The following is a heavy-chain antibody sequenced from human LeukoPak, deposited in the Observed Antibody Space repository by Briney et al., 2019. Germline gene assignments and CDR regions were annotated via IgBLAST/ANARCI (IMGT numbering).Heavy chain of an antibody. D-gene: IGHD2-2*01. V-gene: IGHV1-18*04. CDR3: ARKYCSSTSCSDELDDY. CDR1: GYTFTSYG. CDR2: ISAYNGNT. Sequence: ASVKASCKASGYTFTSYGISWVRQAPGQGLEWMGWISAYNGNTNYAQKLQGRVTMTTDTSTSTAYMELRSLRSDDTAVYYCARKYCSSTSCSDELDDYWGQGTLVTVSS. J-gene: IGHJ4*02.